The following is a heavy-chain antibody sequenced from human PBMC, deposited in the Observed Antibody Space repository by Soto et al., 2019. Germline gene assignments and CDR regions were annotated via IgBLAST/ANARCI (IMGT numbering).Heavy chain of an antibody. CDR3: AKESGSLGFDP. D-gene: IGHD3-3*01. CDR1: GFTFSSYG. V-gene: IGHV3-30*18. CDR2: ISYDGSNK. Sequence: PGGSLRLSCAASGFTFSSYGMHWVRQAPGKGLEWVAVISYDGSNKYYADSVKGRFTISRDNSKNTLYLQMNSLRAEDTAVYYCAKESGSLGFDPWGQGTLVTVSS. J-gene: IGHJ5*02.